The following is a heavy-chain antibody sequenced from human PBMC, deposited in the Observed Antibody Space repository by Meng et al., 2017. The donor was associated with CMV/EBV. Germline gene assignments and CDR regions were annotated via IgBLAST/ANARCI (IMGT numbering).Heavy chain of an antibody. CDR1: GGSFSGYY. J-gene: IGHJ5*02. V-gene: IGHV4-34*01. CDR2: INHSGST. CDR3: ARVRHRPNYYDSSGYRNWFDP. Sequence: SETLSLTCAVYGGSFSGYYWSWIRQPPGKGLEWIGEINHSGSTNYNPSLKSRVTISVDTSKNQFSLKLSSVTAADTAVYYCARVRHRPNYYDSSGYRNWFDPWGQGTLVTVSS. D-gene: IGHD3-22*01.